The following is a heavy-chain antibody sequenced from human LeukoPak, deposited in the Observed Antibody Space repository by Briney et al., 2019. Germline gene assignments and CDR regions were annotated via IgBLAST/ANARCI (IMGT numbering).Heavy chain of an antibody. CDR3: ARGGYSYGYDAFDI. V-gene: IGHV6-1*01. CDR1: GDSVSDKSGG. CDR2: IYYRSKWYI. Sequence: SQTLSLTCAISGDSVSDKSGGWSWIRQSPSRGLEWLGRIYYRSKWYIDYAVSVTSRISINPDTSKNRFSLQLNPVTAADTAVYYCARGGYSYGYDAFDIWGQGTMVTVSS. D-gene: IGHD5-18*01. J-gene: IGHJ3*02.